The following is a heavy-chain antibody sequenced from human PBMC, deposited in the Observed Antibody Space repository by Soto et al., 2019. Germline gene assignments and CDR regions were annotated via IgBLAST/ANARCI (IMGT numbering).Heavy chain of an antibody. J-gene: IGHJ4*02. CDR3: ARAPAPYCTNGVCYGGFDY. CDR2: IWYDGSNK. Sequence: GGSLRLSCAASGFTFSSYVMHWVRQSPGKGLEWVAVIWYDGSNKYYADSVKGRSTISRDNSKNTLYLQMNSLRAEDTAVYYCARAPAPYCTNGVCYGGFDYWGQGTLVTVSS. D-gene: IGHD2-8*01. CDR1: GFTFSSYV. V-gene: IGHV3-33*01.